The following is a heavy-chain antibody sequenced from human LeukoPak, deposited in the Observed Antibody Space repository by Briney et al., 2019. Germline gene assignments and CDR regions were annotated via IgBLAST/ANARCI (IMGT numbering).Heavy chain of an antibody. CDR2: ISGSGGST. J-gene: IGHJ3*02. CDR1: GFTFSSYA. CDR3: AKVLGAARRWDAFDI. V-gene: IGHV3-23*01. D-gene: IGHD3-3*02. Sequence: GGSLRLSCAASGFTFSSYAMSWVRQAPGKGLEWVSAISGSGGSTYYADSVKGRFTISRDNSKNTLYLQMNSLRAEDMAVYYCAKVLGAARRWDAFDIWGQGTMVTVSS.